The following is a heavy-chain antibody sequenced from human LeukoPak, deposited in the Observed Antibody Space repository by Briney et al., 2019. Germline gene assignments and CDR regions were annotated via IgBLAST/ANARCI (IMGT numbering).Heavy chain of an antibody. CDR3: ARDSYWLGGTIGAFDI. CDR2: MSSSGSSI. V-gene: IGHV3-21*01. J-gene: IGHJ3*02. D-gene: IGHD3-10*01. Sequence: GGSLRLSCAASGFAFSTSTMNWVRQAPGRGLEWVSSMSSSGSSIYYADSVKGRFAISRDNAKTSLYLQINSLRAEDTAVYYCARDSYWLGGTIGAFDIWGQGTMVTVSS. CDR1: GFAFSTST.